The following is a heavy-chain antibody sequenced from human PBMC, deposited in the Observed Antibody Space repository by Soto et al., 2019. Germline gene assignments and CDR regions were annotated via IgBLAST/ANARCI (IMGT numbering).Heavy chain of an antibody. CDR1: GGTFSSYA. V-gene: IGHV1-69*06. D-gene: IGHD5-12*01. Sequence: SVKVSCKASGGTFSSYAISWVRQAPGQGLERMGGIIPIFGTANYAQKFQGRVTITADKSTSTAYMELSSLRSEDTAVYYCARVVEIGLVATTNYYYYGMDVWGQGTTVTVSS. J-gene: IGHJ6*02. CDR3: ARVVEIGLVATTNYYYYGMDV. CDR2: IIPIFGTA.